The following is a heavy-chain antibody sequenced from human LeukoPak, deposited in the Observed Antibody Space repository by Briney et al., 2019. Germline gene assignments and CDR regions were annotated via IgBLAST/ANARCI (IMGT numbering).Heavy chain of an antibody. J-gene: IGHJ4*02. Sequence: SETLSLTCSVSGGSVSSGSYYWIWIRQAPGKGLEWIGCIYSSGSTNYNSSLKSRVTISVDTSKNQFSLKLSSVTAADTAVYYCARIGHEDYNFDYWGQGTLVTVSS. CDR2: IYSSGST. CDR1: GGSVSSGSYY. V-gene: IGHV4-61*01. CDR3: ARIGHEDYNFDY. D-gene: IGHD3-16*01.